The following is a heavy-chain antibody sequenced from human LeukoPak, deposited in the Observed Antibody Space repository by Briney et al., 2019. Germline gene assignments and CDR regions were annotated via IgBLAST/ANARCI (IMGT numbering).Heavy chain of an antibody. D-gene: IGHD1-26*01. CDR2: TNPTGGST. J-gene: IGHJ5*02. CDR3: ARDNSVGDNAWWFDP. CDR1: GYTFTSYY. V-gene: IGHV1-46*01. Sequence: ASVKVSCKASGYTFTSYYMHWVRQAPGQGLEWMGLTNPTGGSTGYAQKFQGRVTMTRDMSTSTNYMELSSLRSEDTAIYYCARDNSVGDNAWWFDPWGQGTLVTVSS.